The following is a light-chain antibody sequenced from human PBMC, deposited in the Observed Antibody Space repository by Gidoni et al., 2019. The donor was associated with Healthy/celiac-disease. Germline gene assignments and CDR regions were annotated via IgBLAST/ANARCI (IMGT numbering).Light chain of an antibody. Sequence: DIVMTQAPDSLAVSLGERATINCKSSQSVFYSSNNKNYLAWYQQKPGQPPKLLIYWASTRESGVPDRFSGSGSGTDFTLTISSLQAEDVAVYYCQQYYSTLVTFGQGTKVEIK. CDR1: QSVFYSSNNKNY. J-gene: IGKJ1*01. CDR2: WAS. CDR3: QQYYSTLVT. V-gene: IGKV4-1*01.